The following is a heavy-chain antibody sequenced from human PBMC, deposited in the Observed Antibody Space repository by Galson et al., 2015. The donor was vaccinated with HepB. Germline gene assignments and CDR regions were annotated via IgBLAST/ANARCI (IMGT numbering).Heavy chain of an antibody. D-gene: IGHD1-7*01. V-gene: IGHV3-30*03. CDR2: IAYDGSNK. CDR1: GFTFSSYG. Sequence: SLRLSCAASGFTFSSYGMHWVRQAPGKGLEWVAVIAYDGSNKYYADPVKGRFTISRDNSKNTLYLQMNSLRAEDTAVYYCARSSANNWNYGGMGYYYYGMDVWGQGTTVTVSS. CDR3: ARSSANNWNYGGMGYYYYGMDV. J-gene: IGHJ6*02.